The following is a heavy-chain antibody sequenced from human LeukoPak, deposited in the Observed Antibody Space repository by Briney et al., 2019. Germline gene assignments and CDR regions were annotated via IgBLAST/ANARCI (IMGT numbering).Heavy chain of an antibody. Sequence: SETLSLTCTVSGYSISSGYYWGWIRPPPGKGLEWIGSIYHSGSTYYNPSLKSRVTISVDTSKNQFSLKLSSVTAADTAVYYCARDAPFRVLMVYAPGPLDYWGQGTLVTVSS. CDR3: ARDAPFRVLMVYAPGPLDY. J-gene: IGHJ4*02. CDR1: GYSISSGYY. V-gene: IGHV4-38-2*02. CDR2: IYHSGST. D-gene: IGHD2-8*01.